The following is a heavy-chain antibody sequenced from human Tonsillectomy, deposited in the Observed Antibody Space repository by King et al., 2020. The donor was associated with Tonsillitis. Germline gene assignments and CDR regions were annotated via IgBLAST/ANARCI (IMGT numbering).Heavy chain of an antibody. V-gene: IGHV3-74*01. CDR1: RFTFSSYW. J-gene: IGHJ6*03. Sequence: VQLVESGGGLVQPGGSLRLSCAASRFTFSSYWMHWVRQAPGKGLVWVSRINSGGSSTTYADSVKGRFTISRDNAKNTLYLQMNSLRAEDTAVYYCARDSFRSYYYYMDVWGKGTTVTVSS. CDR3: ARDSFRSYYYYMDV. CDR2: INSGGSST.